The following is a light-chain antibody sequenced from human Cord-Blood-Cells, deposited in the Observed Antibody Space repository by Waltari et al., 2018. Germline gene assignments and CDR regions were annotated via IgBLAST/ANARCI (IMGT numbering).Light chain of an antibody. CDR2: SAS. CDR1: QSISSY. CDR3: QQSYSTAFT. Sequence: DIQMTQSPSSLSASVGDRVTITCRASQSISSYLNGYQQKLGKAPKLLIYSASSLQIGVPSRFSGSGSGADFTLTISSLQPEGFATYYCQQSYSTAFTFGPGTKVDIK. V-gene: IGKV1-39*01. J-gene: IGKJ3*01.